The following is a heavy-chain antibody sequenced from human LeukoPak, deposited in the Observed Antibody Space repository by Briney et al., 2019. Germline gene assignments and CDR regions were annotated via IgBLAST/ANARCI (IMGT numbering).Heavy chain of an antibody. J-gene: IGHJ4*02. CDR1: GGSFSGYF. CDR3: ARRGELLWFGEYDY. V-gene: IGHV4-34*01. Sequence: SETLSLTCAVYGGSFSGYFWGWIRQPPGKGLEWIGNIYHSGSTYYNPSLKSRVTISVDTSKNQFSLKLSSVTAADTAVYYCARRGELLWFGEYDYWGQGTLVTVSS. D-gene: IGHD3-10*01. CDR2: IYHSGST.